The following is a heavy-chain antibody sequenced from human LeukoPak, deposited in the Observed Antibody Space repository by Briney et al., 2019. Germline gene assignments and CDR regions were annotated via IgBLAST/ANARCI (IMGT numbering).Heavy chain of an antibody. D-gene: IGHD3-16*02. V-gene: IGHV4-34*01. Sequence: PSETLSLTCAVYGGSFSGYYWSWIRQPPGKGLEWIGEINHSGSTNYNPSLKSRVTISVDTPKNQFSLKLSSVTAADTAVYYCARHWTYYDYVWGSYRPYYFDYWGQGTLVTVSS. CDR2: INHSGST. CDR3: ARHWTYYDYVWGSYRPYYFDY. J-gene: IGHJ4*02. CDR1: GGSFSGYY.